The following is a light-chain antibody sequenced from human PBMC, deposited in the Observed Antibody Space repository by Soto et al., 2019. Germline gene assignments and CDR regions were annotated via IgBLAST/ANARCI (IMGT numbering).Light chain of an antibody. V-gene: IGKV1-6*01. J-gene: IGKJ1*01. CDR1: QGIRDE. CDR2: AAS. Sequence: AIQMTQSPSSLSASVGDRVTITCRASQGIRDELGWYQQKAGKAPNLLISAASRLQSGVPSRFSGRGSGTDFTLTISSLQPEDFATYLCLQDYDYPRTFGQGTKVDIK. CDR3: LQDYDYPRT.